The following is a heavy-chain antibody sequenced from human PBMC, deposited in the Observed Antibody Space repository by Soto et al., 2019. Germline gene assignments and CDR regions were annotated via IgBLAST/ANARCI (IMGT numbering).Heavy chain of an antibody. D-gene: IGHD6-19*01. Sequence: QVQLVQSGDEVRKSGASVNDSCKASGFTFTEYAMHWVRQAPGQRLEWMGWINAGTGDTRYSQTLQGRVTITRDTSASTVYMDLSSLRSEDTAVYYCARDYADISVAGIPLLAHWGQGSLVTVSS. CDR2: INAGTGDT. CDR1: GFTFTEYA. V-gene: IGHV1-3*01. CDR3: ARDYADISVAGIPLLAH. J-gene: IGHJ4*01.